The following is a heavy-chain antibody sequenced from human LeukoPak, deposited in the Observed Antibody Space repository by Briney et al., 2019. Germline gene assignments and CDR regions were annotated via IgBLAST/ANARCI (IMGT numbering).Heavy chain of an antibody. CDR2: INWNGAST. CDR1: GFSFSNYG. J-gene: IGHJ6*03. V-gene: IGHV3-20*04. D-gene: IGHD6-6*01. Sequence: PGGSLRLSCAASGFSFSNYGMNWVRQVPGKGLEWVAGINWNGASTGYADSVRSRFTISRDNAKNSLYLQMNSLRAEDTALYYCARAVCPTIKFCDSSYFMDVWGKGTTVNVS. CDR3: ARAVCPTIKFCDSSYFMDV.